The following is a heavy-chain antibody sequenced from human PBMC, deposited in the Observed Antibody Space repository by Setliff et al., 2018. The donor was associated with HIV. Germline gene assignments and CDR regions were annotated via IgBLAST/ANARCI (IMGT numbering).Heavy chain of an antibody. D-gene: IGHD1-20*01. CDR3: ARDVDNAGTHPPDY. J-gene: IGHJ4*02. CDR2: ISAYNGNT. CDR1: GYTFINYG. V-gene: IGHV1-18*01. Sequence: ASVKVSCKASGYTFINYGISWVRQAPGQGLEWMGWISAYNGNTNYAQKFQGRVAMTTDTSTSTAYMEMRSLRSDDTAVYSCARDVDNAGTHPPDYWGQGTLVTVSS.